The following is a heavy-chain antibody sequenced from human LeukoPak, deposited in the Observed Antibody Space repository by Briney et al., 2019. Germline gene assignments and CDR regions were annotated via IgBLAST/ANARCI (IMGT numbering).Heavy chain of an antibody. V-gene: IGHV1-18*01. D-gene: IGHD3-22*01. J-gene: IGHJ4*02. CDR3: ARDQDYYDSSGYDY. CDR1: GYTFTSYG. CDR2: ISAYNGNT. Sequence: ASVKVSCKASGYTFTSYGISWVRQPPGQGLEWRGWISAYNGNTNYAQKLQGRVTMTTDTSTSTAYMELRSLRSDDTAVYYCARDQDYYDSSGYDYWGQGTLVTVSS.